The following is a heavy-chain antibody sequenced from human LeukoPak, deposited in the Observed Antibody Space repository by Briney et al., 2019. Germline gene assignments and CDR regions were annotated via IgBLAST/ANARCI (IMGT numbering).Heavy chain of an antibody. CDR2: INPSGDFR. D-gene: IGHD1-26*01. V-gene: IGHV1-46*01. CDR1: GYTFGTHW. J-gene: IGHJ5*02. CDR3: ARDYSGQWEQLTGWWIDP. Sequence: ASVKVSCKPSGYTFGTHWMHWVRQAPGQGLERMAIINPSGDFRSYAQKFQGRVTVTRDMSTRTVYMELSDLRPEDTALYYCARDYSGQWEQLTGWWIDPWGQGTLVTVSS.